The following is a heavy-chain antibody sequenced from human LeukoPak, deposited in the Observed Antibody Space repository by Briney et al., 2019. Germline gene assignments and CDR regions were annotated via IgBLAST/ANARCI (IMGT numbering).Heavy chain of an antibody. CDR1: GGSIISSSYY. D-gene: IGHD6-19*01. J-gene: IGHJ3*02. Sequence: PSETLSLTCTLSGGSIISSSYYWGWIRQAPGKGLEWIGSIYYSGKTYYNPALMGRVTMSVDTSKDQFSLKLRSVTAADTAVYYCARMISSGWRRGDAFDIWGQGTMVTVSS. V-gene: IGHV4-39*07. CDR2: IYYSGKT. CDR3: ARMISSGWRRGDAFDI.